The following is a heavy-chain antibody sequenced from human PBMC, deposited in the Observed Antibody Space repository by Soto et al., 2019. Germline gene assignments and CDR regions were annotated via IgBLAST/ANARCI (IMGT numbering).Heavy chain of an antibody. CDR3: ARDLWGYCGTDCYPLDV. Sequence: SETLSLTCTVSGGSVSSGTYYWSWIRQPPGKGLEWIGYIYYSGSTNYNPSLKSRVTISVDTSKNQFSLKLSSVTAADTAVYYCARDLWGYCGTDCYPLDVSGQGTTVTVSS. V-gene: IGHV4-61*01. CDR2: IYYSGST. D-gene: IGHD2-21*02. J-gene: IGHJ6*02. CDR1: GGSVSSGTYY.